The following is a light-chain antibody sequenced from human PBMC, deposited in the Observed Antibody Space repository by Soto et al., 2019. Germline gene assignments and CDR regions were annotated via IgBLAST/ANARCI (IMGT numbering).Light chain of an antibody. CDR3: SSYTSSSTVV. V-gene: IGLV2-14*01. J-gene: IGLJ2*01. CDR1: SSDVGGYNY. CDR2: DVS. Sequence: QSALTQPASVSGSPGQSVTISCTGTSSDVGGYNYVSWYQQHPGKAPKLMIYDVSRRPAGVCSRFSGSKSGNAASRTSSGLQAEDEADYYGSSYTSSSTVVFGGGTKLTVL.